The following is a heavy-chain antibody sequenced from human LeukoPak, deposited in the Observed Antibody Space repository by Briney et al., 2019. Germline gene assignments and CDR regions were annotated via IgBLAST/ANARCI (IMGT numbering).Heavy chain of an antibody. V-gene: IGHV1-3*04. J-gene: IGHJ1*01. D-gene: IGHD3-10*01. CDR1: GYTFTNYG. CDR3: ARVPLDDASRHYYPH. CDR2: INTGNGNT. Sequence: RASVKVSCKTSGYTFTNYGMHWVRQAPRQSPEWMGWINTGNGNTKSSQKFQDRVTLTRDTSASTAYMELNSLSSEDTAVYYCARVPLDDASRHYYPHWGQGTLVTVSS.